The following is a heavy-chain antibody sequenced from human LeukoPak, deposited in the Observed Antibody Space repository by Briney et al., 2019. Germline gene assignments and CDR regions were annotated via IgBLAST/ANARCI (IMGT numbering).Heavy chain of an antibody. Sequence: GGSLRLSCAASGFTFSSYAMSWVRQAPGKGLEWVSAISGSGGSTYYADSVKGRFTVSRDNSKNTPYLQMNSLRAEDTAVYYCAKRPSGDTFDYWGQGTLVTVSS. CDR1: GFTFSSYA. V-gene: IGHV3-23*01. CDR2: ISGSGGST. D-gene: IGHD2-15*01. J-gene: IGHJ4*02. CDR3: AKRPSGDTFDY.